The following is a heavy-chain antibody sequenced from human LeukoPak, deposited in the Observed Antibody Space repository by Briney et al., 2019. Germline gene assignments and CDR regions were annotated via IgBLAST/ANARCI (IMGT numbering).Heavy chain of an antibody. D-gene: IGHD3-22*01. CDR1: GFSLSTSGVG. Sequence: SGPTLVNPTQTLTLTCTFSGFSLSTSGVGVAWIRQPPGKALEWLALIYWDDDKRYSPSLKSRLTITKDTSKNQVVLTMTNMDPVDTATHYCAHVEAGFYDSSGYFSRYSFDYWGQGTLVTVSS. CDR3: AHVEAGFYDSSGYFSRYSFDY. CDR2: IYWDDDK. V-gene: IGHV2-5*02. J-gene: IGHJ4*02.